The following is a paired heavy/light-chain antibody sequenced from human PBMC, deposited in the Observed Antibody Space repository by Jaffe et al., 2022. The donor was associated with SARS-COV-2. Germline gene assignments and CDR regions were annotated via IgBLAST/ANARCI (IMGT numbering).Heavy chain of an antibody. Sequence: QLQLQESGPGLVKPSETLSLTCTVSSGSISSKTHYWCWIRQPPGKGLEWIGSIYYSGNTYYNPSLKSRVTISVDTSKNQFSLKLSSVTAADRAVYYCARQRSYQSNAFDIWGQGTMVTVSS. J-gene: IGHJ3*02. CDR1: SGSISSKTHY. D-gene: IGHD3-10*01. CDR2: IYYSGNT. CDR3: ARQRSYQSNAFDI. V-gene: IGHV4-39*01.
Light chain of an antibody. CDR3: QQSYSSPEYT. V-gene: IGKV1-39*01. CDR2: AAS. Sequence: DIQMTQSPSSLSASVGDRVTITCRASQSISYYLNWYQQKPGKAPKFLIYAASSLQSGVPSRFSGSGSGTDFTLTISSLQPEDFATYYCQQSYSSPEYTFGQGTKLEIK. J-gene: IGKJ2*01. CDR1: QSISYY.